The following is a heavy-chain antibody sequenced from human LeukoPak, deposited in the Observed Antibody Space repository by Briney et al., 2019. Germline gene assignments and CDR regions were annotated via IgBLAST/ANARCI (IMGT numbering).Heavy chain of an antibody. D-gene: IGHD6-13*01. CDR1: GFSLSTSGVG. V-gene: IGHV2-70*12. J-gene: IGHJ4*02. CDR3: ARSSSWSHFDY. CDR2: IDWGDDK. Sequence: SGPTLVKPTQTLTLTCTFSGFSLSTSGVGVGWIRQPPGKALEWLTLIDWGDDKYYNTSLKTRLTISKDTSKNQVVLTMTNMDPVDTATYYCARSSSWSHFDYWGQGTLVTVSS.